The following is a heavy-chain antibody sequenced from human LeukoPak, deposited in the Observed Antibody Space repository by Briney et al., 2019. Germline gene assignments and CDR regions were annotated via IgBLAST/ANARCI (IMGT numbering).Heavy chain of an antibody. V-gene: IGHV4-59*01. Sequence: SETLSLTCTVSGGSISSYYWSWIRQPPGKGLEWIGYIYYSGSTNYNPSLKSRVTISVDTSKNQFSLKLSSVTAADTAVYYCARDTVMNWFDPWGQGTLVTVSS. D-gene: IGHD3-16*01. CDR3: ARDTVMNWFDP. J-gene: IGHJ5*02. CDR2: IYYSGST. CDR1: GGSISSYY.